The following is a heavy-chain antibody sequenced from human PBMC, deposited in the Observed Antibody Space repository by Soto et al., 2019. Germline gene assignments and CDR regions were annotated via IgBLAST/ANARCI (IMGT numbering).Heavy chain of an antibody. Sequence: EVQLLESGGGLVQPGGSLRLSCAASGFTFSSHAVTWVRQAPGKGPEWVSGISGGGDTTYYADSVRGRFTISRDNPKNTRYLQMNSLSAEDSAMYYCAKPLYSIGWSKCDYWGQGILVTVSS. V-gene: IGHV3-23*01. CDR3: AKPLYSIGWSKCDY. CDR2: ISGGGDTT. J-gene: IGHJ4*02. CDR1: GFTFSSHA. D-gene: IGHD6-19*01.